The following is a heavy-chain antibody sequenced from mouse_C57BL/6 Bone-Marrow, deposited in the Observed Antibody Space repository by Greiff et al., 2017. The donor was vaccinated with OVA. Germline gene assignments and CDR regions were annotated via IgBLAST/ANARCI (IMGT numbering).Heavy chain of an antibody. V-gene: IGHV1-15*01. CDR2: IDPETGGT. J-gene: IGHJ4*01. CDR1: GYTFTDYE. Sequence: VQLQESGAELVRPGASVTLSCKASGYTFTDYEMHWVKQTPVHGLEWIGAIDPETGGTAYNQKFKGKAILTADKSSSTAYMELRSLTSEDSAVYYCIGEWTDYWGQGTSVTVSS. CDR3: IGEWTDY. D-gene: IGHD1-3*01.